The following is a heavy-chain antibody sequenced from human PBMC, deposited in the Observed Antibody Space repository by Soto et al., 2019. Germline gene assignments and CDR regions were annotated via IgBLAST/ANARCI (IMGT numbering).Heavy chain of an antibody. CDR1: GYTFTTYW. CDR2: IYPGDSDT. Sequence: GESLKISCKGSGYTFTTYWIGWVRQMPGKGLEWMGLIYPGDSDTRYSPSFQGQVTISADKSIDTAYLHWSGLKASDTAMYYCVRYGNYVDYWGQGTLVTVSS. J-gene: IGHJ4*02. D-gene: IGHD4-17*01. V-gene: IGHV5-51*01. CDR3: VRYGNYVDY.